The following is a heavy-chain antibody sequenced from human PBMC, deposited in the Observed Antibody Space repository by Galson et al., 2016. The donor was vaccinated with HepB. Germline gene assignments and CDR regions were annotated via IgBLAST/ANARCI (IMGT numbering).Heavy chain of an antibody. CDR3: ARPVVGGGYYPHAFDI. CDR2: ITGYDGIT. Sequence: SVKVSCKASGYTFTTYGISWVRQAPGQGLEWMGWITGYDGITKYPEKFQGRVTLTRDTSTNTAYLEVRNLRSDDTAMYYCARPVVGGGYYPHAFDIWGPGTMVTVSS. CDR1: GYTFTTYG. V-gene: IGHV1-18*04. J-gene: IGHJ3*02. D-gene: IGHD3-3*01.